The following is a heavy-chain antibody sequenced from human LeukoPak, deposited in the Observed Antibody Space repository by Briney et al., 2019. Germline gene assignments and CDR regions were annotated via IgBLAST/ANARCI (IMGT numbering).Heavy chain of an antibody. CDR2: IYHSGST. V-gene: IGHV4-38-2*01. D-gene: IGHD6-19*01. CDR3: ARVQEWLATDFDY. J-gene: IGHJ4*02. Sequence: PSETLSLTCAVSGYSISSGYYWGWIRQPPGNGLEGIGSIYHSGSTYYNPCLKRRVTISVDTSKNHFSLKLSSVTAADTAVYYCARVQEWLATDFDYWGQGTLVTVSS. CDR1: GYSISSGYY.